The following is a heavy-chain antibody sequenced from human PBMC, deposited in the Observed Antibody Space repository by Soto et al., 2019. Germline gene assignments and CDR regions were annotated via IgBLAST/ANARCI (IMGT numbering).Heavy chain of an antibody. D-gene: IGHD5-12*01. J-gene: IGHJ4*02. CDR3: ARLGGDSGYDSTDY. CDR1: GGSISSSNW. V-gene: IGHV4-4*02. CDR2: IYHSGST. Sequence: PSETLSLTCAVSGGSISSSNWWSWVRQPPGKGLEWIGEIYHSGSTNYNPSLKSRVTISVDKSKNQFSLKLSSVTAADTAVYYCARLGGDSGYDSTDYWGQGTLVTVSS.